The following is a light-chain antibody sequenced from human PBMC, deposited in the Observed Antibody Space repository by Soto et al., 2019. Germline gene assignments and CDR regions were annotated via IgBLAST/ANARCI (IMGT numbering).Light chain of an antibody. J-gene: IGKJ1*01. CDR2: GAS. V-gene: IGKV3-20*01. Sequence: EIVLTQSPGTLSLSPGERATLSCRASQSVSSSYLAWYQQKPGQAPRLLIAGASSRTTGIPDRFSGSGSGTAFTLTISRLEPEDFAVYQCQQSGSSPQTFGQGTKVEIK. CDR3: QQSGSSPQT. CDR1: QSVSSSY.